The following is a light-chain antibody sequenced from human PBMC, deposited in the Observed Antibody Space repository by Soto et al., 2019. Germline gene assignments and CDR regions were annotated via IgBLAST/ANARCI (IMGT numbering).Light chain of an antibody. CDR2: GAS. V-gene: IGKV3-20*01. Sequence: EIVLTQSPGTLSLSPGERATLSCRASQSASSSYLAWYQQRPGQAPRLLIYGASNRATGIPDRFSGGGSGTDFTLTISRLEPEDFAVYFCQQYGNSPITFGGGTKVDI. J-gene: IGKJ4*01. CDR3: QQYGNSPIT. CDR1: QSASSSY.